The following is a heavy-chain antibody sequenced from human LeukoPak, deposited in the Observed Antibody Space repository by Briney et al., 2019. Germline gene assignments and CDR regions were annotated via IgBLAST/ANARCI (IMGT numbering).Heavy chain of an antibody. J-gene: IGHJ4*02. CDR1: GFTFSSYG. D-gene: IGHD2-8*01. Sequence: PGGSLRLSCAASGFTFSSYGMHWVRQAPGKGLEWVAVIWYDGSNKYYADSVKGRFTISRDNTENSLYLQMNSLRADDTAVYYCVRRMGHDWGQGTLVTVSS. CDR2: IWYDGSNK. V-gene: IGHV3-33*01. CDR3: VRRMGHD.